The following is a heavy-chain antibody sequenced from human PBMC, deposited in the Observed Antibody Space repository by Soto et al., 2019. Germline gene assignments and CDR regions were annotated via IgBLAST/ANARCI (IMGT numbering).Heavy chain of an antibody. J-gene: IGHJ4*02. D-gene: IGHD6-6*01. CDR1: GFTFSSYA. V-gene: IGHV3-30-3*01. Sequence: GGSLRLSCAASGFTFSSYAMHWVRQAPGKGLEWVAVISYDGSNKYYADSVKGRFTISRDNSKNTLYLQMNSLRAEDTAVYYCAREGPGSSFPLDYWGQGTLVTVSS. CDR3: AREGPGSSFPLDY. CDR2: ISYDGSNK.